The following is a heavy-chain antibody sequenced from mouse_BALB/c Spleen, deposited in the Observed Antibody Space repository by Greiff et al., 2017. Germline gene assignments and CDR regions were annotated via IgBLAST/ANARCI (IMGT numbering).Heavy chain of an antibody. CDR1: GFTFSSYA. V-gene: IGHV5-9-3*01. CDR3: ASMITTGY. Sequence: EVKLVESGGGLVKPGGSLKLSCAASGFTFSSYAMSWVRQTPEKRLEWVATISSGGSYTYYPDSVKGRFTISRDNAKNTLYLQMSSLRSEDTAMYYCASMITTGYWGQGTSVTVSS. D-gene: IGHD2-4*01. CDR2: ISSGGSYT. J-gene: IGHJ4*01.